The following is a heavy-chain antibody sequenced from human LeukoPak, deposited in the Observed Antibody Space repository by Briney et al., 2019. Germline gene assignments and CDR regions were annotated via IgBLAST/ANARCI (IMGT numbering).Heavy chain of an antibody. CDR3: ARSGENIVGATPGRFDY. V-gene: IGHV4-61*02. J-gene: IGHJ4*02. CDR1: GGSISSGSYY. D-gene: IGHD1-26*01. Sequence: SETLSLTCTVSGGSISSGSYYWSWIRQPAGKGLEWIGRIYTSGSTYYNPSLKSRVTISVDTSKNQFSLKLSSVTAADTAVYYCARSGENIVGATPGRFDYWGQGTLVTVSS. CDR2: IYTSGST.